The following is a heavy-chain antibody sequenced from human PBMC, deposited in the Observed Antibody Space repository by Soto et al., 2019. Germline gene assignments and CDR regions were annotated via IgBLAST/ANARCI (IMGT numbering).Heavy chain of an antibody. J-gene: IGHJ3*02. Sequence: ALVKVSCKASGYTFTSYGISWVRQAPGQGLEWMGWISAYNGNTNYAQKLQGRVTMTTDTSTSTAYMELRSLRSDDTAVYYRAREKSIRFLEWSRDGPSAPAFDIWGQGTMVTVSS. V-gene: IGHV1-18*01. CDR1: GYTFTSYG. CDR2: ISAYNGNT. D-gene: IGHD3-3*01. CDR3: AREKSIRFLEWSRDGPSAPAFDI.